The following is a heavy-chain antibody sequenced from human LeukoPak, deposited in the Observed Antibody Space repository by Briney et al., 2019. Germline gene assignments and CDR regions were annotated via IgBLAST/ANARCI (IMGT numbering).Heavy chain of an antibody. CDR3: ARDPGVVAFHYFDY. CDR1: GFTFSSHA. Sequence: PGGSLRLSCAASGFTFSSHAMGWVRQAPGQGLEWVSAIGGSGGSTYYADSVKGRFTISRDNSKNTLYLQMNSLRAEDTALYYCARDPGVVAFHYFDYWGQGTLVTVSS. D-gene: IGHD3-3*01. CDR2: IGGSGGST. J-gene: IGHJ4*02. V-gene: IGHV3-23*01.